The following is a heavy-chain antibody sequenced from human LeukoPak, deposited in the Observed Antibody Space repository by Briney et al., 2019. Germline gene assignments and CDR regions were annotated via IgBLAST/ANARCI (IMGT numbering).Heavy chain of an antibody. V-gene: IGHV3-49*04. CDR3: TRDEKQSYFDTSAPRLLFDY. CDR2: IRSDAYGGST. Sequence: PGGSLRLSCAGSGFTLVDYAVSWVRQAPGKGLEWIGSIRSDAYGGSTQYAASVTGRFTISRDDSHNIVYLQMNSLQTDDTAVYYCTRDEKQSYFDTSAPRLLFDYSRQGTLVTVSS. CDR1: GFTLVDYA. J-gene: IGHJ4*02. D-gene: IGHD3-22*01.